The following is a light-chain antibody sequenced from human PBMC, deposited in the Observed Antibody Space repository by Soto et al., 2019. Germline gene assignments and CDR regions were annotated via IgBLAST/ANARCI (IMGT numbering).Light chain of an antibody. V-gene: IGLV1-51*02. CDR3: GTWDSGLSAWV. Sequence: QSVLTQPPSVAAAPGQEGTLSCSGGRYNIGANFVSWYRHLPGTAPQLLIYETNKRPSGIPDRFSGSKSGTSATLGITGLQTGDETDYYCGTWDSGLSAWVFGGGTKLTVL. J-gene: IGLJ3*02. CDR1: RYNIGANF. CDR2: ETN.